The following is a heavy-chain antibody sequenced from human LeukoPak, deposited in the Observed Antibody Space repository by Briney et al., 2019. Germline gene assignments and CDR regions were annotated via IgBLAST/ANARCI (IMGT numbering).Heavy chain of an antibody. CDR2: IYYSGST. V-gene: IGHV4-59*08. CDR3: ARQGIDYYDSSGYPPPYYFDY. Sequence: SETLSLTCTVSGGSIGSYYWSWIRQPPGKGLEWIGYIYYSGSTNYNPSLKSRVTISVDTSKNQFSLKLSSVTAADTAVYYCARQGIDYYDSSGYPPPYYFDYWGQGTLVTVSS. D-gene: IGHD3-22*01. CDR1: GGSIGSYY. J-gene: IGHJ4*02.